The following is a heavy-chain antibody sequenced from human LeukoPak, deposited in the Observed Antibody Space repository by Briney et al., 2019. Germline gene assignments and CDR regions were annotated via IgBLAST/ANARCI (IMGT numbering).Heavy chain of an antibody. CDR2: IWFDGNNK. V-gene: IGHV3-30*02. CDR1: GFTFSAYG. J-gene: IGHJ4*02. CDR3: APEGDGYILFDY. Sequence: GGSLRLSCAASGFTFSAYGMHWVRQAPGKGLEWVAAIWFDGNNKYYADSVKGRFTISRDNSKNTLYLQMNSLRVEDTAVYYCAPEGDGYILFDYWGQGTLVTVSS. D-gene: IGHD5-24*01.